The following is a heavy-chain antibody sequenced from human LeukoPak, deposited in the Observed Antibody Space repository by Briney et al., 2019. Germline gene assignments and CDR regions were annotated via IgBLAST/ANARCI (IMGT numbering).Heavy chain of an antibody. V-gene: IGHV3-53*01. Sequence: PGGSLRLSCSASGXTVSNNYMSWVRQAPGKGLEWVSLIYSGGSTDYADSVKGRFTISRDNSKNTLYLQMNSLRAEDTAVYYCARGGDIVGTSRSAFDIWGLGTMVTVSS. CDR3: ARGGDIVGTSRSAFDI. D-gene: IGHD1-26*01. CDR2: IYSGGST. J-gene: IGHJ3*02. CDR1: GXTVSNNY.